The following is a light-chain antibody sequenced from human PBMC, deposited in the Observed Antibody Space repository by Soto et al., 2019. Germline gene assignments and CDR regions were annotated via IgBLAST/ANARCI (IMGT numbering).Light chain of an antibody. CDR1: QSIRSY. V-gene: IGKV1-39*01. J-gene: IGKJ1*01. Sequence: DIQMTQSPSSLSASVGDRVTITCRASQSIRSYLNWYQQKPGKAPKLLIFAASSLQSGVPSRFSGSRSGTDFTLTISSLQPEDFATYSCQQSYSAPWTFGQGTKVEIK. CDR2: AAS. CDR3: QQSYSAPWT.